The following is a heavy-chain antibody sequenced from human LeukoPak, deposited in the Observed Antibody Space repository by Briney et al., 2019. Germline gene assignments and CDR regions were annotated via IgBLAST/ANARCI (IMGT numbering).Heavy chain of an antibody. J-gene: IGHJ4*02. V-gene: IGHV4-31*03. CDR1: GGSISSGAYY. CDR3: ARGPPYNYDTSGYYRFDY. Sequence: SQTLSLTCTVSGGSISSGAYYWSWIRQLPGKGLEWIGYIYNSGSTDYNPSLKSRVTISVDTSKNQFSLNLSSVTAADTAVYYCARGPPYNYDTSGYYRFDYWGQGSLVTVSP. CDR2: IYNSGST. D-gene: IGHD3-22*01.